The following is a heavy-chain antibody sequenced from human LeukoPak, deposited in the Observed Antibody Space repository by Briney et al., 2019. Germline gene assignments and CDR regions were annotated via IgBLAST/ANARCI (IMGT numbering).Heavy chain of an antibody. V-gene: IGHV3-11*04. J-gene: IGHJ4*02. CDR2: ISSSGSTI. Sequence: GGSLRLSCAASGFTFSDYYMSWIRQAPGKGLEWVSYISSSGSTIYYADSVKGRFTISRDNAKNSPYLQMNSLRAEDTAVYYCARDEEMATILYFPLDYWGQGTLVTVSS. CDR3: ARDEEMATILYFPLDY. CDR1: GFTFSDYY. D-gene: IGHD5-24*01.